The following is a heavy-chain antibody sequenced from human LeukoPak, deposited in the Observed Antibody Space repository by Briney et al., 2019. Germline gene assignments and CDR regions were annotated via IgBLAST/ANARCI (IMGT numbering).Heavy chain of an antibody. D-gene: IGHD6-13*01. Sequence: GRSLRLSCAASGFTFSSYAMHWVRQAPGKGLEWVAVISYDGSNKYYADSVKGRFTISRDNSKNTLYLQMNSLRAEDTAVHYCARVLAAAGTPDDIDYWGQGTLVTVSS. CDR1: GFTFSSYA. CDR3: ARVLAAAGTPDDIDY. CDR2: ISYDGSNK. V-gene: IGHV3-30*04. J-gene: IGHJ4*02.